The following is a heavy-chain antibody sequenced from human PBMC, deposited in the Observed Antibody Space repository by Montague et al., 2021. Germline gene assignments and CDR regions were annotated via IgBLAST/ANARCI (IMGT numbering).Heavy chain of an antibody. V-gene: IGHV3-23*01. Sequence: SLRLSCAASGFTFRSYAMSWVRQSAGTGLEWVSTITASGATTYYEDSVKGRFTISRDNSKNTLYPQMNSLRAEDTAIYFCANARVAVAGAEDYWGQGALVTVSS. CDR2: ITASGATT. D-gene: IGHD6-19*01. J-gene: IGHJ4*02. CDR1: GFTFRSYA. CDR3: ANARVAVAGAEDY.